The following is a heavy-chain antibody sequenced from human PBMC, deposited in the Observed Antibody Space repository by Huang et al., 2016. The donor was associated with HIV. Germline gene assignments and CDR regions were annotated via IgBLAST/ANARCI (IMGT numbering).Heavy chain of an antibody. CDR1: GGSLSGYY. CDR3: ARDATKNPRGWFDP. CDR2: INHLWSP. D-gene: IGHD3-10*01. V-gene: IGHV4-34*02. J-gene: IGHJ5*02. Sequence: QVHLQQWGAGLLKSAETLSLTCAVYGGSLSGYYWSWLRQTPGKGLEWIGEINHLWSPNYNPSLKSRVAISMDGSKKQFSLKLRSISDADTAVYFCARDATKNPRGWFDPWGQGTLVTVSS.